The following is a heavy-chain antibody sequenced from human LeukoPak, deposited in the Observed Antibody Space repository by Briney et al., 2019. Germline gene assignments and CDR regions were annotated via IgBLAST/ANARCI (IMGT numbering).Heavy chain of an antibody. D-gene: IGHD3-10*01. J-gene: IGHJ4*02. CDR1: GGSISSYY. Sequence: PSETLSLTCTVSGGSISSYYWGWIRQPPGKGLEWVGSIYYSGSTYYNSSLKSRVTISVDTSKNQFSLQLNSVTPEDTAVYYCARNLVRWGQGTLVTVSS. CDR2: IYYSGST. CDR3: ARNLVR. V-gene: IGHV4-39*07.